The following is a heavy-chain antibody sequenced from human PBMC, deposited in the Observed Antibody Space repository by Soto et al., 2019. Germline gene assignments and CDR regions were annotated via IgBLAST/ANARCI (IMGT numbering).Heavy chain of an antibody. D-gene: IGHD2-2*01. CDR3: ATALGCRSTSCTLDY. J-gene: IGHJ4*02. CDR2: IIPVSGAA. Sequence: QVQLVQSGAEVKKPGSSGKVSCKASGGTFGSYAFSWVRQAPGQGLEWMGGIIPVSGAAHYAQKFQGRFTITADESTSTAYMGLSSLSSQDTAVYYCATALGCRSTSCTLDYWGQGTRVIVSS. CDR1: GGTFGSYA. V-gene: IGHV1-69*01.